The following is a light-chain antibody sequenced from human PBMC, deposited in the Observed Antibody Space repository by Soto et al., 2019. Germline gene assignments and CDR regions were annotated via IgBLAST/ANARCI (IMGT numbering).Light chain of an antibody. Sequence: DIQMTQSPSTLSASVGDRVTITCRASQNINTWLAWYQQKPGKAPKLLIYMASSLESGVPSRFSGSGSGTEFTLTISSLQPEDFSTYYCQHYDTYSGTFGPGTKVDVK. CDR2: MAS. CDR3: QHYDTYSGT. V-gene: IGKV1-5*03. CDR1: QNINTW. J-gene: IGKJ3*01.